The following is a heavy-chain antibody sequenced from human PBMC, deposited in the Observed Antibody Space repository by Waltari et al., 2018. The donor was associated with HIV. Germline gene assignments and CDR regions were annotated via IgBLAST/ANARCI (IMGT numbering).Heavy chain of an antibody. D-gene: IGHD3-16*01. CDR2: IDHSGTS. J-gene: IGHJ6*02. CDR3: ARGPSLRVFRGNLYFNSSLDV. V-gene: IGHV4-34*02. CDR1: AGSFHGYY. Sequence: QVQLKQCGAGLVKPSETLSLTCLVSAGSFHGYYWTWLRHSPGKGLEWIGKIDHSGTSRFNPSLKRRITISMDTSRSHFALKLSPATPADTAVYYCARGPSLRVFRGNLYFNSSLDVWGQGTTVIVSS.